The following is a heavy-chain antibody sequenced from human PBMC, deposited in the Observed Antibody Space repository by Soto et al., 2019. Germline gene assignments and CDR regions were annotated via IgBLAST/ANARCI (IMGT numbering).Heavy chain of an antibody. D-gene: IGHD2-2*01. Sequence: TLSRTCPVSGASISSGDYYGSWIRQPPGKGLEWMGYIDYSGSTYYNPSLKSRVTIPVDTSKNQFSLKLSSVTAADTAVYYCARAGEDIVVLPALLPEVWFDPWGQGTLVTVYS. CDR1: GASISSGDYY. V-gene: IGHV4-30-4*01. CDR3: ARAGEDIVVLPALLPEVWFDP. J-gene: IGHJ5*02. CDR2: IDYSGST.